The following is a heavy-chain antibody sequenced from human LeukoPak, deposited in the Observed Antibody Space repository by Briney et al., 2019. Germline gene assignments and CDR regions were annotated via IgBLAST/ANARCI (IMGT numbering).Heavy chain of an antibody. V-gene: IGHV3-21*01. Sequence: GGSLRLSCAASGFTFSSYSMNWVRQAPGKGLEWVSSISSSSSYIYYADSVKGRFTISRDNAKNSLYLQMNSLRAEDTAVYYCARSSGYYDSSGLSWYFDYWGQGTLVTVSS. CDR2: ISSSSSYI. J-gene: IGHJ4*02. D-gene: IGHD3-22*01. CDR3: ARSSGYYDSSGLSWYFDY. CDR1: GFTFSSYS.